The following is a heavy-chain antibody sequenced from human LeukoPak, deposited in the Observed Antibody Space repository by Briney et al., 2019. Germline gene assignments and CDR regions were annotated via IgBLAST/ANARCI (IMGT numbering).Heavy chain of an antibody. CDR3: ARVPYGTGTTAGYYYGMDV. J-gene: IGHJ6*02. D-gene: IGHD1-7*01. CDR2: TYYRSKWYN. CDR1: GDIVSSNSAA. V-gene: IGHV6-1*01. Sequence: SQTLSLTCAISGDIVSSNSAAWNWIRQSPSRGLEWLGRTYYRSKWYNDYAVSVKSRITINPDTSKNQFSLQLNSVTPEDTAVYYCARVPYGTGTTAGYYYGMDVWGQGTTVTVSS.